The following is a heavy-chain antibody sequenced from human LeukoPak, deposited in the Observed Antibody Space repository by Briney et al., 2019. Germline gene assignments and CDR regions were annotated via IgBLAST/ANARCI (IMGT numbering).Heavy chain of an antibody. CDR2: IKEDGSEI. CDR3: ARDRGYSSFDY. J-gene: IGHJ4*02. CDR1: AFTFSTYW. V-gene: IGHV3-7*01. D-gene: IGHD4-23*01. Sequence: GGSLRLSCAASAFTFSTYWMSWVRQAPGKGLEWVANIKEDGSEINYVDSVKGRFTISRDNAKNSLYLQMNSLRVEDTAVYHCARDRGYSSFDYWGQGTLVTVSS.